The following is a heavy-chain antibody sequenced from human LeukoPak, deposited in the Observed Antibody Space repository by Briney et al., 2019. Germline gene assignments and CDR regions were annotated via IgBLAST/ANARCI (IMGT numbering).Heavy chain of an antibody. CDR1: GFTFSSYE. D-gene: IGHD3-22*01. CDR3: ARDSGIYDSSGYYGLSYYGMDV. Sequence: PGGSLRLSCAASGFTFSSYEMNWVRQAPGKGLEWFSAISGSGGSTYYADSVKGRFTISRDNYKNTLYLQMNSLRAEDTAVYYCARDSGIYDSSGYYGLSYYGMDVWGQGTTVTVSS. J-gene: IGHJ6*02. CDR2: ISGSGGST. V-gene: IGHV3-23*01.